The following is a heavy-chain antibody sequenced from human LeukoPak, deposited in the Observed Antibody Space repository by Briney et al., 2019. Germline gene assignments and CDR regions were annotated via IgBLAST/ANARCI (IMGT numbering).Heavy chain of an antibody. CDR1: GGSISSGGYS. CDR3: ARRIAAAYGGDTGTNWFDP. CDR2: IYHSGST. V-gene: IGHV4-30-2*01. Sequence: SSETLSLTCAVSGGSISSGGYSWSWIRQPPGKGLEWIGYIYHSGSTYYNPSLKSRVTISVDRSKNQFSLKLSSVTAADTAVYYCARRIAAAYGGDTGTNWFDPWGQGTLVTVSS. J-gene: IGHJ5*02. D-gene: IGHD6-13*01.